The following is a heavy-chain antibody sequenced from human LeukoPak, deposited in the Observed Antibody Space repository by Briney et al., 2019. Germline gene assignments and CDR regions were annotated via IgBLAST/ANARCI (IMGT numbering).Heavy chain of an antibody. CDR3: ARDNILPSSPDAFDF. CDR1: GDSITSRGFY. J-gene: IGHJ3*01. V-gene: IGHV4-31*03. CDR2: ITNSGST. D-gene: IGHD2/OR15-2a*01. Sequence: PSETLSLTCNVSGDSITSRGFYWSWLRQHPGKGLEWIGHITNSGSTSYNPSLRSRLTIARDTAKNQFSLELTFATAADTALYYCARDNILPSSPDAFDFWGQGTLVTVSS.